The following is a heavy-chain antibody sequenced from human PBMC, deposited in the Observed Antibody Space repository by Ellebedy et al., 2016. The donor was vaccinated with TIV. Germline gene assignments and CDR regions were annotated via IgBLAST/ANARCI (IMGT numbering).Heavy chain of an antibody. CDR1: GFRFSGHW. Sequence: ESLKISCAASGFRFSGHWMSWIRQPPGKGLEWIGYIYDYIGTTNYNPSLKSRVTISVDTSKNQVSLKLTSVTAADTAVYYCARLNLVRGVTGPHFDSWGQGTLVTVSA. CDR3: ARLNLVRGVTGPHFDS. CDR2: IYDYIGTT. V-gene: IGHV4-59*08. D-gene: IGHD3-10*01. J-gene: IGHJ4*02.